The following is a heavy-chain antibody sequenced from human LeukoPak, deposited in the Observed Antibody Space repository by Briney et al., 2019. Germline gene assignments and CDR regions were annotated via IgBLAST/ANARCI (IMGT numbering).Heavy chain of an antibody. CDR1: GFTFSNYV. Sequence: PGGSLRLSCPGSGFTFSNYVISWVRQAPGKGLEWVSGTSGGGESTYYLDSVKGRFIITRDNSKQTLSLQMNSLRAEDTAVYYCARRDPTIPPCLLGGQGTLVIVSS. CDR2: TSGGGEST. J-gene: IGHJ4*02. CDR3: ARRDPTIPPCLL. V-gene: IGHV3-23*01. D-gene: IGHD2-2*02.